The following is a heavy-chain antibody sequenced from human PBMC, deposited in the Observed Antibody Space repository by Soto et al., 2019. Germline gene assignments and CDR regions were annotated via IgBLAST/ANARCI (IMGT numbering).Heavy chain of an antibody. D-gene: IGHD5-12*01. V-gene: IGHV3-23*01. CDR2: ISGSGDTT. Sequence: PGGSLRLSCAASGGTCITYAMSWVRQAPGKGLEWVSIISGSGDTTFYADSVKGRFTISRDKSKKQSSLQLASVTAADTAIYYCARDPVDGYAFFDFWGPGIPVTVSS. CDR1: GGTCITYA. J-gene: IGHJ4*02. CDR3: ARDPVDGYAFFDF.